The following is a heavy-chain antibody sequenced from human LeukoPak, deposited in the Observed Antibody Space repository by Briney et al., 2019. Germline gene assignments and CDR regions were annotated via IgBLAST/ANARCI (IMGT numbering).Heavy chain of an antibody. V-gene: IGHV4-39*07. J-gene: IGHJ1*01. CDR3: ARELPPDEVGEYFQH. Sequence: PSETLSLTCTVSGGSISSSIYYWGWIRQPPGKGLEWIGSIYYSGSTYYNPSLKSRVTISVDTSKNQFSLKLSSVTAADTAVYYCARELPPDEVGEYFQHWGQGTLVTVSS. CDR2: IYYSGST. CDR1: GGSISSSIYY. D-gene: IGHD1-14*01.